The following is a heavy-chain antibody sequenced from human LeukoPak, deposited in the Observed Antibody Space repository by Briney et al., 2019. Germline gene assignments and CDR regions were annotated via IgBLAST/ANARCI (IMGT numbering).Heavy chain of an antibody. Sequence: SETLSLTCIVSGGSISSYYWSWIRQPPGKGLEWIGYIYYSGSTNYNPSLKSRVTISVDTSKNQFSLKLSSVTAADTAVYYCASYDSSGSDGCEYFQHWGQGTLVTVSS. CDR2: IYYSGST. CDR3: ASYDSSGSDGCEYFQH. D-gene: IGHD3-22*01. J-gene: IGHJ1*01. V-gene: IGHV4-59*01. CDR1: GGSISSYY.